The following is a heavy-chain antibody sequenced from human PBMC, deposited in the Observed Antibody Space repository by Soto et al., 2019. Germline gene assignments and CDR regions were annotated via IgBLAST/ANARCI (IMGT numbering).Heavy chain of an antibody. J-gene: IGHJ6*02. Sequence: PSETLSLTCTVSGGSISSYYWSWIRQPPGKGLEWIGYIYYSGSTNYNPSLKSRATISVDTSKNQFSLKLSSVTAADTAVYYCARIGYSYGYSHYYGMDVWGQGTTVTVSS. V-gene: IGHV4-59*01. CDR3: ARIGYSYGYSHYYGMDV. CDR1: GGSISSYY. CDR2: IYYSGST. D-gene: IGHD5-18*01.